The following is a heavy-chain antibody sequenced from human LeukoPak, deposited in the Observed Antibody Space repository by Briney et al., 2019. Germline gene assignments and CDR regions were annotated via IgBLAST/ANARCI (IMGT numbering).Heavy chain of an antibody. CDR3: ARVGVAARPPPYFDY. CDR2: INPNSGGT. CDR1: GYTFTGYY. D-gene: IGHD6-6*01. J-gene: IGHJ4*02. V-gene: IGHV1-2*02. Sequence: HVASVKVSCKASGYTFTGYYMHWVRQAPGQGLEWMGWINPNSGGTNYAQKFQGRVTMTRDTSISTAYMELSRLRSDDTAVYYCARVGVAARPPPYFDYWGQGTLVTVSS.